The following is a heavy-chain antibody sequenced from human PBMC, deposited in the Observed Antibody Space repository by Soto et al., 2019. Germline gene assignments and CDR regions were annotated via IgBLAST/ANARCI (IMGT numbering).Heavy chain of an antibody. CDR3: AVDGVPTSSFRYSYLRF. J-gene: IGHJ4*02. CDR1: ELPFTDYS. V-gene: IGHV3-30*04. Sequence: QAQLVESGGGVVQPGRSLRLSCAASELPFTDYSMHWVRQTADKGLEWVAFISHDGRNTFYSDSVKGRFTISRDDSRSMLFLQMSGVTVEDTAIYYCAVDGVPTSSFRYSYLRFWGRGTLVTVSS. D-gene: IGHD3-9*01. CDR2: ISHDGRNT.